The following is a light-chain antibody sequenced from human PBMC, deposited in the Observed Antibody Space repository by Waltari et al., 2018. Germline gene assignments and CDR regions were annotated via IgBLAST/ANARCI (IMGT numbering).Light chain of an antibody. J-gene: IGKJ1*01. Sequence: EIVMTQSPLSLPVPPGEPASISGSFSQSLLYSNGNNYLDWYLQKPGQSPHLLIYLGSNRASGVPDRISGSGSGTDFTLKISRVEAEDVGIYYCMQTLQTPKTFGQGTKVEIK. CDR1: QSLLYSNGNNY. CDR3: MQTLQTPKT. V-gene: IGKV2-28*01. CDR2: LGS.